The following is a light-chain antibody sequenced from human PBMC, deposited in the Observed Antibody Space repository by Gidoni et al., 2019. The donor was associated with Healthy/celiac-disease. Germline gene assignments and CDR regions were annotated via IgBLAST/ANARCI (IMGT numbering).Light chain of an antibody. J-gene: IGKJ1*01. CDR2: AAS. CDR1: QSISSY. V-gene: IGKV1-39*01. Sequence: DIQMTQSPSALSASVGDKVPITCRTSQSISSYLNRYQQKPGKAPKLLIYAASSLQSGVPSRFSGSGSGTDFTLTISSLQPEDFATYYCQQSYSTPPWTFGQGTKVEIK. CDR3: QQSYSTPPWT.